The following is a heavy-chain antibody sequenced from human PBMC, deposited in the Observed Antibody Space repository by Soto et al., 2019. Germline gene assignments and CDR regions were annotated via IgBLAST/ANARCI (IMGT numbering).Heavy chain of an antibody. CDR1: GYTFTNYW. J-gene: IGHJ4*02. D-gene: IGHD2-15*01. V-gene: IGHV5-51*01. Sequence: ESLKISCQVSGYTFTNYWVAWVRQMPGKGLEWMGIVFPGDSEPRYSPSFQGQVTFSADQSTSTAFLKWNSLRASDTAVYYCARRNLQWGGGSCYGTSDLDYWGKGTRVTVSS. CDR2: VFPGDSEP. CDR3: ARRNLQWGGGSCYGTSDLDY.